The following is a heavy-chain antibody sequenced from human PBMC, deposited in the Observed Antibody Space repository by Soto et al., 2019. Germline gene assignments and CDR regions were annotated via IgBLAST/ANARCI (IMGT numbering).Heavy chain of an antibody. V-gene: IGHV3-30*03. D-gene: IGHD1-26*01. CDR3: AGYSGKDPGPLDF. CDR2: ISYDGSNK. Sequence: QVQLVESGGGVVQPGRSLRLSCAASGFTFSHYGIHWVRQAPGKGLEWLAVISYDGSNKHYADSVKGRFTVSRDNSKKPAYLQINSPGAEDTAVYFCAGYSGKDPGPLDFRGQGTLVTVSS. CDR1: GFTFSHYG. J-gene: IGHJ4*02.